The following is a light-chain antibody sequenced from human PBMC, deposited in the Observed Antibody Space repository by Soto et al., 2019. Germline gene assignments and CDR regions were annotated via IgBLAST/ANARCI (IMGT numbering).Light chain of an antibody. V-gene: IGKV3-15*01. CDR3: QQYNNWGGT. J-gene: IGKJ1*01. Sequence: EIVITQSPATLSVSPGERATLSCRASQSVSSNLAWYQQKPGQAPRLLNYGASTRATGIPARFSGSGSGTEFTLTISSLQAEDFAVYYCQQYNNWGGTFGQGTKVDIK. CDR2: GAS. CDR1: QSVSSN.